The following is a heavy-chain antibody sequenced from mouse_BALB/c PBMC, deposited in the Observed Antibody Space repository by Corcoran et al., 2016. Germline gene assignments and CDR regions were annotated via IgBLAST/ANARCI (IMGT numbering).Heavy chain of an antibody. V-gene: IGHV1-54*01. CDR2: INPGSGGT. CDR3: ARYGNYGYAMDY. D-gene: IGHD2-1*01. Sequence: QVQLQQSGAELVRPGTSVKVSCKASGYAFTNYLIEWVKQRPGQGLEWIGVINPGSGGTNYNEKFKGKATLTADKSSSTAYMQLSSLTSDDSAVYFCARYGNYGYAMDYWGQGTSVTVSS. J-gene: IGHJ4*01. CDR1: GYAFTNYL.